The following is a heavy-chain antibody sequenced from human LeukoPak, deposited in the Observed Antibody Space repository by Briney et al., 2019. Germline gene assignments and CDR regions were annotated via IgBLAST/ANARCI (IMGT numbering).Heavy chain of an antibody. CDR3: ARTYSNSGLEYFDF. CDR1: GFTVSSNY. Sequence: GGSLRLSCAASGFTVSSNYMTWVRQAPGEGLEWVSIIYNDGNTFYADSVKGRFTISRDNSKNTLYLQMNRLRAEDTAVYYCARTYSNSGLEYFDFWGQGTLVTVSS. V-gene: IGHV3-53*01. CDR2: IYNDGNT. D-gene: IGHD5-12*01. J-gene: IGHJ4*02.